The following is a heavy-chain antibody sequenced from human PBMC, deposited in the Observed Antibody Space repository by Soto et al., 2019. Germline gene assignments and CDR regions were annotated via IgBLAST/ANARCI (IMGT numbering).Heavy chain of an antibody. CDR2: ISYDGSNK. CDR1: GFTFSSYA. CDR3: AGEKDSSSWYYYYYGMDV. Sequence: QVQLVESGGGVVQPGRSLRLSCAASGFTFSSYAMHWVRQAPGKGLEWVAVISYDGSNKYYADSVKGRFTISRDNSKNTLYLQMNSLRAEDTAVYYCAGEKDSSSWYYYYYGMDVWGQGTTVTVSS. D-gene: IGHD6-13*01. J-gene: IGHJ6*02. V-gene: IGHV3-30-3*01.